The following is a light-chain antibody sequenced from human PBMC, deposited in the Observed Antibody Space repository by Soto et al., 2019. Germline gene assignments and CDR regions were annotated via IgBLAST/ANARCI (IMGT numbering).Light chain of an antibody. Sequence: QSVLTPSPSVSGAPGQRVTISCTGSSSNIGAGYDVHWYQQLPGTAPKLLIYGNSNRPSGVPDRFSGSKSGTSASLAITGLLAQDEADYYCQSYDSSLGGSGVFGGGTKVTVL. CDR1: SSNIGAGYD. CDR3: QSYDSSLGGSGV. CDR2: GNS. V-gene: IGLV1-40*01. J-gene: IGLJ2*01.